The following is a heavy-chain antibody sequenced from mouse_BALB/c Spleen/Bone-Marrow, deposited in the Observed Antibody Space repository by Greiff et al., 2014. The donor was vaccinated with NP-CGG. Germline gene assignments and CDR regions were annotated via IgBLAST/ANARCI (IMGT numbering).Heavy chain of an antibody. CDR2: ISTYSGNT. CDR1: GYTFTDYA. CDR3: ARYGYGSSYYAMDY. D-gene: IGHD1-1*01. Sequence: VQLQESAPELVRPGVSVKISCKGSGYTFTDYAMHWVKQSHAKSLEWIGVISTYSGNTNYNQKFKGKASMTVDKSSSTAYMELARLTSEDSAIYYCARYGYGSSYYAMDYWGQGTSVTVSS. J-gene: IGHJ4*01. V-gene: IGHV1-67*01.